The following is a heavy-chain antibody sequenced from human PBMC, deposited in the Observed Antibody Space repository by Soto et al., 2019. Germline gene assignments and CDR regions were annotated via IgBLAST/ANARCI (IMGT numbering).Heavy chain of an antibody. D-gene: IGHD1-1*01. CDR1: GFTFSSYS. J-gene: IGHJ6*02. CDR2: ISSSSSYI. V-gene: IGHV3-21*01. CDR3: ARDLPQWNIYYYGMDV. Sequence: KAGGSLRLSCAASGFTFSSYSMNWVRQAPGKGLEWVSSISSSSSYIYYADSVKGRFTISRDNAKNSLYLQMNSLRAEDTAVYYCARDLPQWNIYYYGMDVWGQGTTVTVSS.